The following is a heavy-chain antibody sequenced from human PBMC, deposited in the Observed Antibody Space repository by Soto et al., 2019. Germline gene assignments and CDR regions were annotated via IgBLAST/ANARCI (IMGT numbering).Heavy chain of an antibody. CDR2: SRNKAKSYTT. CDR3: SRMEGG. Sequence: EEQVVESGGGLVQPGGSLTLSCAVSGFTFSDHYMEWVRQAPGKGLEWVARSRNKAKSYTTDYAASVKGRFTVSRDLSMNSLYLQMNNLKTEDTAVYYCSRMEGGWGQGTLVTVSS. V-gene: IGHV3-72*01. CDR1: GFTFSDHY. J-gene: IGHJ4*02. D-gene: IGHD1-26*01.